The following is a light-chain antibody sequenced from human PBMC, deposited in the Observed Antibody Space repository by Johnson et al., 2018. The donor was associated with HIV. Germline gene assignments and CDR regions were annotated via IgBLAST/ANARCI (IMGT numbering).Light chain of an antibody. J-gene: IGLJ1*01. CDR2: DNN. CDR1: SSNIGNNY. V-gene: IGLV1-51*01. Sequence: QSVLTQPPSVSAAPGQKVTISCSGSSSNIGNNYVSWYQQLPGTAPRIVTYDNNKRPSGIPDRFSASKSGTSATLVITGLQTGDEADYYCGAWDSSLSAHFVFGTGTKVTVL. CDR3: GAWDSSLSAHFV.